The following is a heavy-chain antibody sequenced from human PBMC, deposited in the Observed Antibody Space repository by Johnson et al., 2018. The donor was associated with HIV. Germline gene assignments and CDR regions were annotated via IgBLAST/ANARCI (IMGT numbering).Heavy chain of an antibody. J-gene: IGHJ3*02. CDR1: GFTFSSYG. V-gene: IGHV3-30*02. CDR2: IRYDGSNK. D-gene: IGHD4-23*01. Sequence: QVQLVESGGGLVQPGRSLRLSCAASGFTFSSYGMHRVRQAPDKGLEWVAFIRYDGSNKYYADSVKGRFTISRDNSKNTLYLQMNSLRAEDTAVYYCAKDEALGWDAFDIWGQGTMVTVSS. CDR3: AKDEALGWDAFDI.